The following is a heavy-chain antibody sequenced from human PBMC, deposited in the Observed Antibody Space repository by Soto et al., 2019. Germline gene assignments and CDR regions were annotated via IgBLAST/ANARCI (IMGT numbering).Heavy chain of an antibody. CDR2: IWYDGSNK. J-gene: IGHJ6*02. CDR1: GFTFSSYG. Sequence: GGSLRLSCAASGFTFSSYGMHWVRQAPGKGLEWVAVIWYDGSNKYYADSVKGRFTISRDNSKNTLYLQMNSLRAEDTAVYYCARGGLAGYYYYYGMDVWGQGTTVTVSS. V-gene: IGHV3-33*01. CDR3: ARGGLAGYYYYYGMDV.